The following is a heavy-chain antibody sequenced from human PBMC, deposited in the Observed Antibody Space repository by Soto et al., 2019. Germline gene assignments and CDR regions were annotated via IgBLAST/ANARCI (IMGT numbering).Heavy chain of an antibody. V-gene: IGHV3-21*01. J-gene: IGHJ6*02. CDR3: VTARTYYYYGMDV. Sequence: GGSLRLSCAASGFTFSSYSMNWVRQAPGKGLEWVSSISSSSSYIYYADSVKGRFTISRDNAKNSLYLQMNSLRAEDTAVYYCVTARTYYYYGMDVWGQGPTVTVSS. CDR1: GFTFSSYS. CDR2: ISSSSSYI.